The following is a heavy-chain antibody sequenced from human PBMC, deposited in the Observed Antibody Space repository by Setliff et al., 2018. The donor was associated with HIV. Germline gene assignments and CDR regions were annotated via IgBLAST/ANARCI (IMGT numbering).Heavy chain of an antibody. J-gene: IGHJ6*01. CDR2: IYITGST. CDR3: ARDNSYYYGSGSHYWYGMDV. CDR1: GGSINRGSYY. D-gene: IGHD3-10*01. Sequence: SETLSLTCSVSGGSINRGSYYWTWIRQSAGKGLEWIGHIYITGSTDYNPSLKSRVTISVDPSKNQFSLKLSSVTAADTAVYYCARDNSYYYGSGSHYWYGMDVWGQGTTVTVSS. V-gene: IGHV4-61*09.